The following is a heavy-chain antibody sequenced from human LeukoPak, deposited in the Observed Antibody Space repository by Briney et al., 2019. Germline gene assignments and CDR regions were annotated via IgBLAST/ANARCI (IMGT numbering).Heavy chain of an antibody. V-gene: IGHV3-11*01. D-gene: IGHD5-12*01. J-gene: IGHJ3*02. CDR3: AREDRPSRDGYNYDAFDI. CDR1: GFTFSDYY. Sequence: GGSLRLSCAASGFTFSDYYMSWIRQAPGKGLEWVSYISSSGSTIYYADSVKGRFTISRDNAKNSLYLQMNSLRAEDTAVYYCAREDRPSRDGYNYDAFDIWGQGTMVTVSS. CDR2: ISSSGSTI.